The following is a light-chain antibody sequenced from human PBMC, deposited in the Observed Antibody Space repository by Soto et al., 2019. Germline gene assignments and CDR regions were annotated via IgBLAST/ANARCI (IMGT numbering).Light chain of an antibody. Sequence: EIVMTQSPATLSVSPGERATLSCRASQSVSGNLAWYPQKPGQAPRLLIYGASTRATGIPARFSGSGSGTDFTLTISSLQSEDFSVYYCQQYNNWPRTFGQGTKVEIK. CDR3: QQYNNWPRT. CDR1: QSVSGN. J-gene: IGKJ1*01. CDR2: GAS. V-gene: IGKV3-15*01.